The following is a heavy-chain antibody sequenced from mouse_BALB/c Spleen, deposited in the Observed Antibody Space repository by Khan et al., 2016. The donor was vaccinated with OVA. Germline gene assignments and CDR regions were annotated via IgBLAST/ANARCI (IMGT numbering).Heavy chain of an antibody. CDR3: AKGIWSYYFTLDY. Sequence: QVQLKQSGPGLVAPSQSLSITCTVSGFSLTDYGVSWIRQPPGKGLEWLGVIWGGGSTYYTSVLKSRLSISKDNSKSQVFLKMISLQTDDTAIYYCAKGIWSYYFTLDYWGQGNSVTVSS. CDR2: IWGGGST. CDR1: GFSLTDYG. D-gene: IGHD1-1*02. J-gene: IGHJ4*01. V-gene: IGHV2-6-5*01.